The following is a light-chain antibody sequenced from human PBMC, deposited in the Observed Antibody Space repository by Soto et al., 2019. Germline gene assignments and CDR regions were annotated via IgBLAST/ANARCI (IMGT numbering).Light chain of an antibody. CDR1: QGIRND. V-gene: IGKV1-17*01. CDR2: AAS. CDR3: QHYNSYSEA. Sequence: IQMTQSASSLSASVGDRVTISCRASQGIRNDLGWYQQKPGKAPRVLIYAASSLQSGVPSRFRGSGSGTEFTLTISSLQPDDFETYYCQHYNSYSEAFGQGTKVDIK. J-gene: IGKJ1*01.